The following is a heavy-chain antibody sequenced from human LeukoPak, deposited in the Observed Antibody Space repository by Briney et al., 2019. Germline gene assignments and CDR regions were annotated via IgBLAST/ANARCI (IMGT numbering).Heavy chain of an antibody. J-gene: IGHJ4*02. Sequence: PGGSLRLSCAASGFPLSGYSMNWVRQAPGKGLEWVSSISGSTNYIYYADSVKGRFTISRDNAQNSLYLQMNSLRAEDTAVYYCARAGYCSSSTCRNYFDYWGQGTLVTVSS. V-gene: IGHV3-21*01. CDR2: ISGSTNYI. CDR1: GFPLSGYS. D-gene: IGHD2-2*01. CDR3: ARAGYCSSSTCRNYFDY.